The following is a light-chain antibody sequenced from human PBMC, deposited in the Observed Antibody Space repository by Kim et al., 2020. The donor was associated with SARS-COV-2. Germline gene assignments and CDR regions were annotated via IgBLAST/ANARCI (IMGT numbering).Light chain of an antibody. CDR2: QDS. J-gene: IGLJ2*01. CDR3: QAWDSSNSV. V-gene: IGLV3-1*01. CDR1: KLGDNY. Sequence: SASPGKTARTPCSGDKLGDNYACWNQKKPGQSPVLLIYQDSKRPSGIPERLSGANSGHTATLTISGTQAMDEADYYCQAWDSSNSVFGGGPQLTVL.